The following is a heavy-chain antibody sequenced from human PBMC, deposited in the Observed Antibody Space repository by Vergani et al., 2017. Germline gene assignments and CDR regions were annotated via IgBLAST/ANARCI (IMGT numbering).Heavy chain of an antibody. CDR1: GGSISSGGYY. CDR2: IYYSGST. Sequence: QVQLQESGPGLVKPSETLSLTCTVSGGSISSGGYYWSWIRQPPGKGLEWIGYIYYSGSTYYNPSLKSRVTISVDTSKNQFSLKLSSVTAADTAVYYCAAEGSGSRTINWFDPWGQGTLVTVSS. V-gene: IGHV4-31*03. D-gene: IGHD3-10*01. CDR3: AAEGSGSRTINWFDP. J-gene: IGHJ5*02.